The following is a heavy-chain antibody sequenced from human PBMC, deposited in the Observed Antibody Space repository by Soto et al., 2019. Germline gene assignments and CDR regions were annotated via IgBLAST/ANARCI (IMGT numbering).Heavy chain of an antibody. CDR1: GFTFSSHA. CDR2: ISYDGSNK. Sequence: QVQLVESGGGVVQPGRSLRLSCAASGFTFSSHAMHWVRQAPGKGLEWVAVISYDGSNKYYADSVKGRFTISRDNSKNTLYLQMNSLRAEDTAVYYCARDRENFWSGYYTEWAYYFDYWGQGTLVTVSS. CDR3: ARDRENFWSGYYTEWAYYFDY. J-gene: IGHJ4*02. D-gene: IGHD3-3*01. V-gene: IGHV3-30-3*01.